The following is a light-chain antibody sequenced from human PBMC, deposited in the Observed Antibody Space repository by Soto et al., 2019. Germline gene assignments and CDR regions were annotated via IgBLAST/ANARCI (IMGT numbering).Light chain of an antibody. CDR1: SSDVGGYNY. J-gene: IGLJ2*01. V-gene: IGLV2-8*01. Sequence: QSVLTQPPSASGSPGQSVTISCTGTSSDVGGYNYVSWYQQHPGKAPKLTISEVSKRPSGVPDRFSGSKSGNTASLTVSGLQAEDEADYYCSSFAGNNNLVFGGGTKVTVL. CDR2: EVS. CDR3: SSFAGNNNLV.